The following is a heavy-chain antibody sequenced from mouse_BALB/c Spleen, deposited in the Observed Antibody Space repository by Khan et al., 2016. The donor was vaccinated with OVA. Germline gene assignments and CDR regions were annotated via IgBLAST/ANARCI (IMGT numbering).Heavy chain of an antibody. CDR3: VRDGAYHRSDGWVAY. CDR2: INPSNGYT. Sequence: VELVESGAELARPGASVKMSCKASGYTFTSYTIHWIKLRPGQGLEWIGFINPSNGYTNYNQKFKDKATLTADKSSTTVYMQLSSLTSDDSAVYNRVRDGAYHRSDGWVAYWGQGTLVTVSA. J-gene: IGHJ3*01. V-gene: IGHV1-4*01. CDR1: GYTFTSYT. D-gene: IGHD2-14*01.